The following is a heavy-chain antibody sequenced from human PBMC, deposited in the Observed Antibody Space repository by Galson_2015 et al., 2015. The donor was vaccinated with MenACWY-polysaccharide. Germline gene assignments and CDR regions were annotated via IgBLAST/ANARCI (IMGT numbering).Heavy chain of an antibody. Sequence: CAISGDSVSSNSAAWNWIRQSPSRGLEWLGRTYYRSKWYNDYAVSVKSRITINPDTSKNQFSLQLNSVTPEDTAVYYCARDRSGAAVADNRGGATARYYYYGMDVWGQGTTVTVSS. CDR2: TYYRSKWYN. CDR1: GDSVSSNSAA. J-gene: IGHJ6*02. CDR3: ARDRSGAAVADNRGGATARYYYYGMDV. D-gene: IGHD6-19*01. V-gene: IGHV6-1*01.